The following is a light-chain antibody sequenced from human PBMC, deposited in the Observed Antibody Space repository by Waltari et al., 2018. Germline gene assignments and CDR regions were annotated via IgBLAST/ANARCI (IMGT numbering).Light chain of an antibody. CDR3: QTSGTGGEWL. V-gene: IGLV4-69*02. Sequence: QLVLTQSPSASASLGATVNLTWSLSSGHSNYVIAWHQHQAEKGPRYLMKVKRDGSHSQGEGLPDRFQGSSYGPERHLTSSRLQSEDESDYYCQTSGTGGEWLFGGGTQLTVL. CDR2: VKRDGSH. CDR1: SGHSNYV. J-gene: IGLJ3*02.